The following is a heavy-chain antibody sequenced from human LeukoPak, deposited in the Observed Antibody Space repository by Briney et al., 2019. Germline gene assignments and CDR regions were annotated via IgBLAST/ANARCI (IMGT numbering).Heavy chain of an antibody. D-gene: IGHD2-15*01. J-gene: IGHJ4*02. V-gene: IGHV3-21*01. CDR1: GFTLSSYS. Sequence: GGSLRLSCAASGFTLSSYSMNWVRQPPGKGLEWASSISSSGSYIYYADSVKGRFSISRDSDKNSLYLQMNSLRAEDTAVYYCARGPQFCSGGSCYGYYFDYWGQGTLVTVSS. CDR2: ISSSGSYI. CDR3: ARGPQFCSGGSCYGYYFDY.